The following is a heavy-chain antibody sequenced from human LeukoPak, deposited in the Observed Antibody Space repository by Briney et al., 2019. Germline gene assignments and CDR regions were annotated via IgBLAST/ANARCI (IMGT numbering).Heavy chain of an antibody. CDR2: MNPNSGNT. CDR3: AREVWYYDSSGYAGFDY. J-gene: IGHJ4*02. D-gene: IGHD3-22*01. V-gene: IGHV1-8*01. CDR1: GYTFTSYD. Sequence: ASAKVSCKASGYTFTSYDINWVRQATGQGLEWMGWMNPNSGNTGYAQKFQGRVTMTRNTSISTAYMELSRLSSDDTAVYYCAREVWYYDSSGYAGFDYWGQGTLVTVSS.